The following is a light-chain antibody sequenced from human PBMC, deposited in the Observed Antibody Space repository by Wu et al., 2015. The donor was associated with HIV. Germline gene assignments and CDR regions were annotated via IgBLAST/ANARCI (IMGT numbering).Light chain of an antibody. Sequence: DIQLTQSPSSLSAFVGDRVTITCRASQSISTYLNWYQQRPGKAPKLLIYGASSLQTTGPSRFSGSGSGTDFTLTISSLQPEDSATYYCQQSYSPYTFGQGT. CDR2: GAS. CDR1: QSISTY. CDR3: QQSYSPYT. J-gene: IGKJ2*01. V-gene: IGKV1-39*01.